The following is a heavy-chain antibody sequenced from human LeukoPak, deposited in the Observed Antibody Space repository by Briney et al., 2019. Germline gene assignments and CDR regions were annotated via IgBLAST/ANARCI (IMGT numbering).Heavy chain of an antibody. CDR2: INPRGGST. J-gene: IGHJ3*02. CDR3: ARVSLPGSYYRVNYNAFDI. D-gene: IGHD1-26*01. Sequence: GASVRVSCKASGYTFTSYYMYWVRQAPGQGLEWMGIINPRGGSTSYAQKFQRRVTMTRDMSTSTVYMELSSRTSEATAVYYCARVSLPGSYYRVNYNAFDIWGQGTMVTVSS. V-gene: IGHV1-46*01. CDR1: GYTFTSYY.